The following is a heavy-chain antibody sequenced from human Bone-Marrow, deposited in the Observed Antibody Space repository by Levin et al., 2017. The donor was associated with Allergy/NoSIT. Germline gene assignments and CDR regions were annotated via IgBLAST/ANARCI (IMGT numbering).Heavy chain of an antibody. CDR1: GYTFTGYY. CDR2: FNPHNGDT. CDR3: ARETKLTDAFDI. Sequence: ASVKVSCKASGYTFTGYYMHWVRQAPGQGLEWMAWFNPHNGDTHYAQKFQSRVTLTRDTSISTAYMDLSRLKSDDSAVYFCARETKLTDAFDIWGQGTMVIVSS. J-gene: IGHJ3*02. V-gene: IGHV1-2*02. D-gene: IGHD3-10*01.